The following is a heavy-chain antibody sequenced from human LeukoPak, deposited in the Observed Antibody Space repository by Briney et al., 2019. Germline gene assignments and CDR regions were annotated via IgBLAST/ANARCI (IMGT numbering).Heavy chain of an antibody. J-gene: IGHJ4*02. V-gene: IGHV3-72*01. CDR2: IKNKAYSYIT. CDR1: GFSFSDHF. Sequence: GGSLRLSCAASGFSFSDHFMDWVRQAPGKGLEWVGRIKNKAYSYITEYAASVEGRFTISRDESKSSVYLQLNSLKSADTAVYYCARIGGVRGYWGQGTLFTVSS. D-gene: IGHD3-16*01. CDR3: ARIGGVRGY.